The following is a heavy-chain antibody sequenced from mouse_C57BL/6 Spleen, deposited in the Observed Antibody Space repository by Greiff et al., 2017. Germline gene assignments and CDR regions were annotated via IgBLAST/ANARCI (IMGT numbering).Heavy chain of an antibody. D-gene: IGHD2-5*01. Sequence: EVQLVESGGGLVKPGGSLKLSCAASGFTFSSYTMSWVRQTPEKRLEWVATISGGGGNTYYPDSVKGRFTISRDNAKNTLYLQMSSLRSEDTALYYCARHYSNNYFDYWGQGTTLTVSS. CDR3: ARHYSNNYFDY. V-gene: IGHV5-9*01. CDR1: GFTFSSYT. CDR2: ISGGGGNT. J-gene: IGHJ2*01.